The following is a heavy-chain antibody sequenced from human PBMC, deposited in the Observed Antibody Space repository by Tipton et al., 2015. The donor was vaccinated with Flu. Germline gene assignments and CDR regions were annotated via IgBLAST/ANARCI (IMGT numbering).Heavy chain of an antibody. D-gene: IGHD5-24*01. Sequence: TLPLTCTVSGGSISSYYWSWIRQPAGKGLEWIGRIYTSGSTNYNPSLKSRVTMSVDTSKNQFSLKLSSVTAADTAVYYCARDGERWLQWGGHAFDIWGQGTMVTVSS. CDR1: GGSISSYY. CDR2: IYTSGST. CDR3: ARDGERWLQWGGHAFDI. J-gene: IGHJ3*02. V-gene: IGHV4-4*07.